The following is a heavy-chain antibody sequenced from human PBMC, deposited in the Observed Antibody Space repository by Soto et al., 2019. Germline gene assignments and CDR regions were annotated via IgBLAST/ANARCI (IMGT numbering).Heavy chain of an antibody. Sequence: GGSLRLSCAASGFTFSSYAMHWVRQAPGKGLEWVAVISYDGSNKYYADSVKGRFTISRDNSKNTLYLQMNSLRAEDTAVYYCARDPTHYYDSSGPLFDYWGQGTLVTVSS. CDR1: GFTFSSYA. CDR2: ISYDGSNK. D-gene: IGHD3-22*01. CDR3: ARDPTHYYDSSGPLFDY. J-gene: IGHJ4*02. V-gene: IGHV3-30-3*01.